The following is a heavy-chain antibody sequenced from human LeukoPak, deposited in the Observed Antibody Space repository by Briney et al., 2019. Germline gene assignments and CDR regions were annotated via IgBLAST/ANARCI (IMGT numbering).Heavy chain of an antibody. CDR1: GFTFSSFG. CDR2: IWYDGSNK. D-gene: IGHD1-1*01. J-gene: IGHJ4*02. CDR3: ARDFFLTTIAEGGFDY. V-gene: IGHV3-33*01. Sequence: GRSLRLSCAASGFTFSSFGMHWVRQAPGKGLEWVASIWYDGSNKYYADSVKGRFTISRDNSKNTLYLVMNSLRAEDTAVYYCARDFFLTTIAEGGFDYWGQGTLVTVSS.